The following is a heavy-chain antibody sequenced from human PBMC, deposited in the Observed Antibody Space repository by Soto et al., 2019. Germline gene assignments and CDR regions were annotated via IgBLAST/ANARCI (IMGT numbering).Heavy chain of an antibody. Sequence: PSQTLSLTCAISGDSVSNTNAAWNWIRQSPTRGLEWLGRTSYRPQWFYDYGVSVKGRITIIPDTSRNQISLHLNSVTPEDTAVYFCARGERSCGLNKPTPYVMDFWGQATPVTVSS. V-gene: IGHV6-1*01. D-gene: IGHD2-21*01. J-gene: IGHJ6*02. CDR1: GDSVSNTNAA. CDR2: TSYRPQWFY. CDR3: ARGERSCGLNKPTPYVMDF.